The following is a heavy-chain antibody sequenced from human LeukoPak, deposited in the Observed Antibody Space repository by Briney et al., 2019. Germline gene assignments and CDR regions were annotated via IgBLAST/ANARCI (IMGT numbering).Heavy chain of an antibody. CDR3: ARDMERWLQSIVWNY. J-gene: IGHJ4*02. CDR2: ISAYNGNT. V-gene: IGHV1-18*01. D-gene: IGHD5-24*01. Sequence: GASVKVSCKASGYTFTSYCISWVRQAPGQGLEWMGWISAYNGNTNYAQKLQGRVTMTTDTSTSTAYMELRSLRSDDTAVYYCARDMERWLQSIVWNYWGQGTLVTVSS. CDR1: GYTFTSYC.